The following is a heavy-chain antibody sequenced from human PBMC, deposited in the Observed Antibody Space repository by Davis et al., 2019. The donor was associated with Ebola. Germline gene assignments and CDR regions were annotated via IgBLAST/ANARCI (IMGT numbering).Heavy chain of an antibody. CDR1: GGSISSYY. D-gene: IGHD5-18*01. CDR2: IYYSGST. V-gene: IGHV4-59*01. CDR3: ARDHGYSYGYVDYYYYGMDV. J-gene: IGHJ6*02. Sequence: MPSETLSLTCTVSGGSISSYYWSWIRQPPGKGLEWIGYIYYSGSTNYKPSLKSRVTISVDTSKNQFTLKLSSVTAADTAVYYCARDHGYSYGYVDYYYYGMDVWGQGTTVTVSS.